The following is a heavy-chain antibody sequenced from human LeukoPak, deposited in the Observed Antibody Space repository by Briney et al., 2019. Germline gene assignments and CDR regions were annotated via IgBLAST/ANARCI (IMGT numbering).Heavy chain of an antibody. CDR2: IIPILGIA. V-gene: IGHV1-69*04. D-gene: IGHD3-10*01. Sequence: ASVKVSCKASGGTFSSYAISWVRQAPGQGLEWVGRIIPILGIANYAQKFQGRVTITADKSTSTAYMELSSLRSEDTAVYYCARDRVLWLYGDYGMDVWGQGTTVTVSS. CDR3: ARDRVLWLYGDYGMDV. J-gene: IGHJ6*02. CDR1: GGTFSSYA.